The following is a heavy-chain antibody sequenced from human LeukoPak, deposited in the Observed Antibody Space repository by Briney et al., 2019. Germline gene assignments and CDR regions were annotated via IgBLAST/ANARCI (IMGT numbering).Heavy chain of an antibody. CDR2: IYYNGNT. V-gene: IGHV4-59*01. CDR3: TRDPNYYFDY. D-gene: IGHD5-24*01. CDR1: GGSFSGYY. Sequence: SETLSLTCAVYGGSFSGYYWSWIRQPPGKGLEWIGYIYYNGNTNYNPSLNSRVTISVDTSKNQFSLKLTSVTAADTAVYYCTRDPNYYFDYWGQGILVTVSS. J-gene: IGHJ4*02.